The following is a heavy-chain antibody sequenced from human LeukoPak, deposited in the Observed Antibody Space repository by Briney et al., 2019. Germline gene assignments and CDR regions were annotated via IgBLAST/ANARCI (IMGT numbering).Heavy chain of an antibody. CDR3: TADPYYYDSSGYYPFDY. J-gene: IGHJ4*02. CDR1: GFTFSSYS. CDR2: ISSSSSYI. D-gene: IGHD3-22*01. Sequence: GGSLRLSCAASGFTFSSYSMNWVRQAPGKGLEWVSSISSSSSYIYYADSVKGRFTISRGNAKNSLYLQMNSLKTEDTAVYYCTADPYYYDSSGYYPFDYWGQGTLVTVSS. V-gene: IGHV3-21*04.